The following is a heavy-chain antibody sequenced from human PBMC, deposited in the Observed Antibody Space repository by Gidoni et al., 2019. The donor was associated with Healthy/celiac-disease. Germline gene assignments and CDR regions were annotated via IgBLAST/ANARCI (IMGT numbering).Heavy chain of an antibody. CDR2: IYYSGGT. J-gene: IGHJ4*02. CDR1: GGSISGNSYY. V-gene: IGHV4-39*01. Sequence: QLQLQESGPGLVKPSETLSLTCTVSGGSISGNSYYWGWIRQPPGKGLEWIGSIYYSGGTYYNPSLKSRVTISVDTPKNQLSLKLNSVTAADTAIYYCARHISVAAKWCYFDFWGQGTLVTVSS. D-gene: IGHD6-19*01. CDR3: ARHISVAAKWCYFDF.